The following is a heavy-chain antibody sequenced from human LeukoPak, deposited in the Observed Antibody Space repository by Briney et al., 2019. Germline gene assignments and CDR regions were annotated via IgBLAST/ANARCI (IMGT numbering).Heavy chain of an antibody. V-gene: IGHV3-21*04. CDR2: ISSSSDYI. CDR1: GFTFSSYS. Sequence: GGSLRLSCAASGFTFSSYSMDWVRQAPGKGLEWVSSISSSSDYIYYSDSVKGRFTISRDNAKESLHLQMNSLRAEDMAVYYCAKTHAYGREISSFDYWGQGTLVTVSS. CDR3: AKTHAYGREISSFDY. D-gene: IGHD4-17*01. J-gene: IGHJ4*02.